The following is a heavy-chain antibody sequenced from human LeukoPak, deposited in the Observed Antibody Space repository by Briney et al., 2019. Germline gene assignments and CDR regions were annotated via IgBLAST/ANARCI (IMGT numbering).Heavy chain of an antibody. CDR3: ARHPMDYGSGSYYDY. J-gene: IGHJ4*02. V-gene: IGHV4-39*01. D-gene: IGHD3-10*01. Sequence: SETLSLTCTVSGGSISSSSYYWGWIRQPPGKGLEWIGSLHYSGSTYYNPSLKSRVTISVDTSKNQFSLKMGSVTAADTAVYYCARHPMDYGSGSYYDYWGQGTLVTVSS. CDR1: GGSISSSSYY. CDR2: LHYSGST.